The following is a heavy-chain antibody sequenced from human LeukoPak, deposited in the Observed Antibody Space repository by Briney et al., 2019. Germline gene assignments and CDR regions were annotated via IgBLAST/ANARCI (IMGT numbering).Heavy chain of an antibody. CDR1: GFTFSSYC. J-gene: IGHJ4*02. Sequence: GGSLTLSCAASGFTFSSYCMSWVRQAPGQGLEWVANIKKYGSEKYYVDSVKGRFAISRDNAKNSLSLQMTSLETEDMGLYYCARRSHWDHHFDSWGQGTLVTVSS. CDR2: IKKYGSEK. CDR3: ARRSHWDHHFDS. D-gene: IGHD7-27*01. V-gene: IGHV3-7*03.